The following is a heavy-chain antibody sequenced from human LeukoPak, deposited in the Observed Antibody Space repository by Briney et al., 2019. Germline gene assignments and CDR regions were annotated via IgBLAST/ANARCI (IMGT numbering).Heavy chain of an antibody. J-gene: IGHJ4*02. CDR2: ISGSGVST. V-gene: IGHV3-23*01. Sequence: GGSLRLSCAASGFTFSSYAMSWVRQAPGKGLEWVSGISGSGVSTYYTDSVKGRFTISRDNSKNTLYLQMNSLRAEDTAVYYCVKAIGRGGSYPYLFDYWGQGTLVTVSS. CDR3: VKAIGRGGSYPYLFDY. CDR1: GFTFSSYA. D-gene: IGHD1-26*01.